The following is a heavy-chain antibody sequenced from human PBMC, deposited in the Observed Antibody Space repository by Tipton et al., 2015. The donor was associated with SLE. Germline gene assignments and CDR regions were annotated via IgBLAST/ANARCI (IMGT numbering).Heavy chain of an antibody. D-gene: IGHD2-2*01. CDR2: INPSSGGT. V-gene: IGHV1-2*04. CDR1: GYTFTGYY. Sequence: QVQLVQSGAEVKKPGASVKVSCKASGYTFTGYYMHWVRQAPGQGLEWMGWINPSSGGTNYAQNFQGWVTMTRDTSISTAYMELTRLRSDDTAVYYCARGDIVVVPSTIAFSGGDFDPWGQGTLVTVSS. J-gene: IGHJ5*02. CDR3: ARGDIVVVPSTIAFSGGDFDP.